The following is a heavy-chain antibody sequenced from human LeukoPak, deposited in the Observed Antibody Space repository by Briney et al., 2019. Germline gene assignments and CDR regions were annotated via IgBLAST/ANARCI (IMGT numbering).Heavy chain of an antibody. CDR2: IYYSGST. CDR1: GFSFNNARYC. CDR3: ACPRYLRIMNRFDP. V-gene: IGHV4-39*01. Sequence: SETLSLTCTVSGFSFNNARYCWGRIRQPPGKGLEWIGSIYYSGSTYYNPSLKSRVTISVDTSKNQFSLKLSSVTAADTAVYYCACPRYLRIMNRFDPWGQGTLVTVSS. D-gene: IGHD3-9*01. J-gene: IGHJ5*02.